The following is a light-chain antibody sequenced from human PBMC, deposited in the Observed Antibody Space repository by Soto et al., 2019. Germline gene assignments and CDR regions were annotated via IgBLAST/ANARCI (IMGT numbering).Light chain of an antibody. CDR3: QQSYSAPYT. CDR1: QSIRKY. V-gene: IGKV1-39*01. CDR2: AAS. Sequence: DIQMTQSPSSLSASVGDRVTITCRASQSIRKYLNWYQQKPGKAPNLLIYAASSLQSGVPSRFSGSGSGTDFTLTISSLQPEDFAIYYCQQSYSAPYTFGQGTKLDIK. J-gene: IGKJ2*01.